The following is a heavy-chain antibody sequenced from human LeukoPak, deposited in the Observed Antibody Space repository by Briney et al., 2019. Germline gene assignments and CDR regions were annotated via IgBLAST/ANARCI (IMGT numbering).Heavy chain of an antibody. V-gene: IGHV7-4-1*02. J-gene: IGHJ6*02. CDR1: GYTFTSYA. D-gene: IGHD3-10*01. Sequence: GASVKVSCKASGYTFTSYAMNWVRQAPGQGLEWMGWINTNTGNPTYAQGFTGRFVFSLDTSVSTAYLQISSLKAEDTAVYYCARVHYGSGSYYYYYYGMDVWGQGTTVTVSS. CDR2: INTNTGNP. CDR3: ARVHYGSGSYYYYYYGMDV.